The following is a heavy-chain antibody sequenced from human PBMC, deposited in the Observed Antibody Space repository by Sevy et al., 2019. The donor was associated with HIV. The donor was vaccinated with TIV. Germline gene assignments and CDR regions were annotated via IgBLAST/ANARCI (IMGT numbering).Heavy chain of an antibody. J-gene: IGHJ6*02. Sequence: ASVKFSCKASGGTFSSYAISWVRQAPGQGLEWMGGIIPIFGTANYAQKFQGRVTITADESTSTAYMELSSLRSEDTAVYYCARGEYSSSWYAGNAYYYYGMDVWGQGTTVTVSS. CDR1: GGTFSSYA. CDR2: IIPIFGTA. D-gene: IGHD6-13*01. CDR3: ARGEYSSSWYAGNAYYYYGMDV. V-gene: IGHV1-69*13.